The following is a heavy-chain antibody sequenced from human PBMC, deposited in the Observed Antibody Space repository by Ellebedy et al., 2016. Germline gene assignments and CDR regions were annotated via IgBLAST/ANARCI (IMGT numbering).Heavy chain of an antibody. CDR1: GYSISSGYY. D-gene: IGHD4-17*01. CDR2: IYHSGST. J-gene: IGHJ4*02. V-gene: IGHV4-38-2*02. Sequence: SETLSLXCTVSGYSISSGYYWGWIRQPPGKGLEWIGSIYHSGSTYYNPSLKSRVTISVDTSKNQFSLKLSSVTAADTAVYYCARGDYGDYEYYFDYWGQGTLVTVSS. CDR3: ARGDYGDYEYYFDY.